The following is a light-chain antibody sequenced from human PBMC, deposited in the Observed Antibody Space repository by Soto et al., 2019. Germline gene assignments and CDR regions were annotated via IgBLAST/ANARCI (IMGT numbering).Light chain of an antibody. CDR1: QSVSSSY. V-gene: IGKV3-20*01. CDR2: GAS. J-gene: IGKJ4*01. Sequence: EIVLTQSPGTLSLSPGERATLSCRASQSVSSSYLAWYQQKPGQAPRLLIYGASSRATGIPDRFSGSGSGTDFSLFSSRLEPEDLAVYYCQQYGSSPVTFGGGTKVEIK. CDR3: QQYGSSPVT.